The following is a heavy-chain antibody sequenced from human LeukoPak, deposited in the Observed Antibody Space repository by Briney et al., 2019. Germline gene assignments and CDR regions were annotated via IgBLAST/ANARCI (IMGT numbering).Heavy chain of an antibody. V-gene: IGHV4-59*12. CDR1: RSMYNYY. CDR3: ARDLVDSGSYHDAFDI. CDR2: IHYNGIT. J-gene: IGHJ3*02. Sequence: SETLSLTCSVPRSMYNYYRSWIRQPPGKGLEGIGYIHYNGITSYNPSIESRVTMSLDTSENQVSLKLTSVTAADTAVYYCARDLVDSGSYHDAFDIWGQGTMVTVSS. D-gene: IGHD1-26*01.